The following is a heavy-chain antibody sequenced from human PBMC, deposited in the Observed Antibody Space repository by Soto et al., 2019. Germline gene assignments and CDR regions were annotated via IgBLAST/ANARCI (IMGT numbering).Heavy chain of an antibody. Sequence: PGGSLRLSCAASGFTVSSNYMSWVRQAPGKGLEWVSVIYSGGSTYYADSVKGRFTISRDNSKNTLYLQMSSLRASDTAMYYCARQVLAANTNYYYYHLDVWGHGTTVTVS. D-gene: IGHD3-10*01. CDR1: GFTVSSNY. V-gene: IGHV3-53*01. CDR2: IYSGGST. CDR3: ARQVLAANTNYYYYHLDV. J-gene: IGHJ6*02.